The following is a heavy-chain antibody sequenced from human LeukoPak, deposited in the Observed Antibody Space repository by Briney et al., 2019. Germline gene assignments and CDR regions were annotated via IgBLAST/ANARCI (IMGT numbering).Heavy chain of an antibody. V-gene: IGHV1-8*01. CDR2: MNPNSGNT. D-gene: IGHD6-13*01. J-gene: IGHJ5*02. CDR1: GYTFTSYD. CDR3: ARGRRWYSRWWFDP. Sequence: ASVKVSCKASGYTFTSYDINWVRQATGQGLEWMGLMNPNSGNTGYAQKFQGRVTMTRNTSISTAYMELSSLRSEDTAVYYCARGRRWYSRWWFDPWGQGTLVTVSS.